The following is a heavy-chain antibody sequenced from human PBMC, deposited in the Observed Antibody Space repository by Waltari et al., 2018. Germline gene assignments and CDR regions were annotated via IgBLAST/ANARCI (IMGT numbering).Heavy chain of an antibody. CDR2: IIPIFGTA. D-gene: IGHD6-19*01. J-gene: IGHJ4*02. Sequence: VQLVQSGAEVTKPGPSVKVPCKASGGTFSSYAISWVRQAPGQGLEWMGVIIPIFGTANYAQKFQYRVTITADKSTSTAYMELSSLRSEDTAVYYCARSGSSRFINYYFDYWGQGTLVTVSS. CDR3: ARSGSSRFINYYFDY. V-gene: IGHV1-69*14. CDR1: GGTFSSYA.